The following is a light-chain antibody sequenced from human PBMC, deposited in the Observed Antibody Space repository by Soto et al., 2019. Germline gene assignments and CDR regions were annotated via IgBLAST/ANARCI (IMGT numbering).Light chain of an antibody. CDR2: RGD. CDR3: AAWDDSLNGRV. V-gene: IGLV1-44*01. J-gene: IGLJ1*01. Sequence: QSVLTQPPSASGTPGQRATIFCSGSSSNIGSNTLNWYRQLPGTAPKLLIYRGDQRPSGVPDRFSGSKSGTSASLAISGLQSEDEAEYYCAAWDDSLNGRVFGTGTKVTVL. CDR1: SSNIGSNT.